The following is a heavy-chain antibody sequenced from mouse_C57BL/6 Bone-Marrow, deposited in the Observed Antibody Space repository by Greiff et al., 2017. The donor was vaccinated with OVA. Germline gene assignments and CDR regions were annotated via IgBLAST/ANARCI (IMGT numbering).Heavy chain of an antibody. CDR1: GYTFTSHW. D-gene: IGHD2-12*01. V-gene: IGHV1-56*01. Sequence: VQLQQSGPELVRPGASVKISCKAPGYTFTSHWMHWVRQRPGQGLEWIGEIFPGSGSTYYNEKFKGKATLTVDTSSSTAYMQLSSLTSEDSAVYFCARQAYDDGAWFAYWGQGTLVTVSA. J-gene: IGHJ3*01. CDR3: ARQAYDDGAWFAY. CDR2: IFPGSGST.